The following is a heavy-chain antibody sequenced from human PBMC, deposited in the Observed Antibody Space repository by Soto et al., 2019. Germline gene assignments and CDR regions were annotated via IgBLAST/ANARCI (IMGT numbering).Heavy chain of an antibody. D-gene: IGHD4-17*01. V-gene: IGHV4-31*03. CDR3: ARETPPHDYGGQEAGNWFDP. Sequence: QVQLQESGPGLVKPSQTLSLTCTVSGGSISSGGYYWSWIRQHPGKGLEWIGYIYYSGSTYYNPSIKSRVTISVDTSKNQFSLKLSSVTAADTAVYYCARETPPHDYGGQEAGNWFDPWGQGTLVTVSS. CDR2: IYYSGST. CDR1: GGSISSGGYY. J-gene: IGHJ5*02.